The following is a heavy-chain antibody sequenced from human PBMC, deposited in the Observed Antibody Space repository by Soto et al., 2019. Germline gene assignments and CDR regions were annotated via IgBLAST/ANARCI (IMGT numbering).Heavy chain of an antibody. J-gene: IGHJ4*02. Sequence: QTTLKESGPTLVKPTQTLTLTCTFSGFSLSNSGVGVGWIRHPSGKALEWLAPIYWDDDNRYSPSLKSRPPITKETSNTQVVITMTNMDPVDTAPYCCAHRRENWNYGDYWGQGTLVTVSS. CDR1: GFSLSNSGVG. CDR3: AHRRENWNYGDY. V-gene: IGHV2-5*02. CDR2: IYWDDDN. D-gene: IGHD1-7*01.